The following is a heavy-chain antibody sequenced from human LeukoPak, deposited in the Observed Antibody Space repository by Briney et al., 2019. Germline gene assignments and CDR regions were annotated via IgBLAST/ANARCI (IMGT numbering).Heavy chain of an antibody. Sequence: SETLSLTCTVSGGSISSSSYYRSWIRQPPGTGLEWIGYIYYSGGTNYNPSLKSRVTISVKTSKNQFSLKLSSVTAADTAVYYCARVTGYMIEDYFDYWGQGTLVTVSS. D-gene: IGHD3-22*01. J-gene: IGHJ4*02. V-gene: IGHV4-61*01. CDR2: IYYSGGT. CDR1: GGSISSSSYY. CDR3: ARVTGYMIEDYFDY.